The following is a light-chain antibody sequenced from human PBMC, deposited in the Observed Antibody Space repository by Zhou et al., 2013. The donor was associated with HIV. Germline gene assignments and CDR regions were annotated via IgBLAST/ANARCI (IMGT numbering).Light chain of an antibody. CDR3: QQYNSYSWT. CDR1: KRISTY. J-gene: IGKJ1*01. V-gene: IGKV1-39*01. CDR2: GAS. Sequence: DIQMTQSPSSLSASVGDRVTITCRASKRISTYVNWYQQKPGKAPKLLIYGASTLQAGVPSRFSGSGSGTDFTLTISSLQPDDFATYYCQQYNSYSWTFGQGTKVEIK.